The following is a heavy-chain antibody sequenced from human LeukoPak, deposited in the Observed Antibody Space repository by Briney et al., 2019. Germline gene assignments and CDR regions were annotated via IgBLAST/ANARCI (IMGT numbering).Heavy chain of an antibody. J-gene: IGHJ4*02. V-gene: IGHV3-48*02. D-gene: IGHD1-7*01. CDR3: ARRLGTSMLDY. CDR1: GFTFSSYS. Sequence: PGRSLRLSCAASGFTFSSYSMNWVRQAPGKGLEWVSCISGTSSTIYYADSVKGRFTISRDNAKTSLYLQMISLRDEDTAVYYCARRLGTSMLDYWGQGTLVTVSS. CDR2: ISGTSSTI.